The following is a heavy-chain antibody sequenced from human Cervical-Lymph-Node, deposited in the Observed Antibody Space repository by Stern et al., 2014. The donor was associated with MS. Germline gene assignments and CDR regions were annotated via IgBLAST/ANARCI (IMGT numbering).Heavy chain of an antibody. CDR2: IYPGDSYT. J-gene: IGHJ6*02. V-gene: IGHV5-51*03. CDR3: ARPGDDTAKYGLDV. Sequence: VQLVQSGADVMKPGESLKLSCTGSGYSFATYWIGWVRQTPGKGLEWVGIIYPGDSYTRYSPSFQGQVTISADKSISTAYLHWSSLKASDTAMYYCARPGDDTAKYGLDVWGQGTTVTVSS. CDR1: GYSFATYW. D-gene: IGHD5-18*01.